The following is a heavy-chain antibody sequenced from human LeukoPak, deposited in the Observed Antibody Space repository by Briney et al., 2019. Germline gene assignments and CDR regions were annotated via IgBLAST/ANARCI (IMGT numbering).Heavy chain of an antibody. CDR3: TAYDPSDYYGMDV. D-gene: IGHD5-12*01. J-gene: IGHJ6*02. CDR1: GXTFGDYA. Sequence: GALRLSFTASGXTFGDYAMTWVRQAPGKGLEWVGFIRRKAYGGTTDFAASVKGRFIISRDDSKSIAYLQMNSLKSEDTAVYYCTAYDPSDYYGMDVWGQGTTVTVS. V-gene: IGHV3-49*04. CDR2: IRRKAYGGTT.